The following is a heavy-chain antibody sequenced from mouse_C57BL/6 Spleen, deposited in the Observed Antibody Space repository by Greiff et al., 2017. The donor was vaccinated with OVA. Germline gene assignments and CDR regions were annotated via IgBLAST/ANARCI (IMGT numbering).Heavy chain of an antibody. V-gene: IGHV1-61*01. CDR3: ARSSNSYYFDY. D-gene: IGHD4-1*01. Sequence: QVQLQQPGAELVRPGSSVKLSCKASGYTFTSYWMDWVKQRPGQGLEWIGNIYPSDSETPYNQKFKDKATLTVDKSSSTAYMQLSSLTSEDSAVYYCARSSNSYYFDYGGQGTTLTVSS. J-gene: IGHJ2*01. CDR2: IYPSDSET. CDR1: GYTFTSYW.